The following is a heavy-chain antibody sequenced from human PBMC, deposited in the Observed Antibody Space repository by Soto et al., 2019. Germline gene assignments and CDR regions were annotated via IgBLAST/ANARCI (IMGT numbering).Heavy chain of an antibody. D-gene: IGHD1-26*01. V-gene: IGHV3-30*18. CDR3: AKSRREDYYYGLDG. CDR2: ISYDGSNK. CDR1: GFTFSSYG. Sequence: QVQLVESGGGVVQPGRSLRLSCAASGFTFSSYGMHWVRQAPGKGLEWVAVISYDGSNKYYADSVKGRFTISRDNSKNTQYLQMSSLRAENKDVYYCAKSRREDYYYGLDGWGQGTTVNVSS. J-gene: IGHJ6*02.